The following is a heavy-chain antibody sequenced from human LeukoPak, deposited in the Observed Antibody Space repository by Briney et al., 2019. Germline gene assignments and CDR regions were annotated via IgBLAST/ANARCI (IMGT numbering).Heavy chain of an antibody. D-gene: IGHD2-8*01. J-gene: IGHJ4*02. Sequence: ASVKVSCKASGYTFTSYYMHWVRQAPGQGLEWMGIINPSGGSTSYAQKFQGRVTMTRDTSTSTVYMELSSLRSEDTAVYYCVRVRRYCTNGVCYLYYFDYWGQGTLVTVSS. V-gene: IGHV1-46*03. CDR2: INPSGGST. CDR3: VRVRRYCTNGVCYLYYFDY. CDR1: GYTFTSYY.